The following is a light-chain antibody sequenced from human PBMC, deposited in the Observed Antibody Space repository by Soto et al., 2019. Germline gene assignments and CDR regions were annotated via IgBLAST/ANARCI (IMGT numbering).Light chain of an antibody. J-gene: IGKJ1*01. V-gene: IGKV3-11*01. CDR2: GAF. CDR3: QQRLNWPPG. Sequence: EIVMTQSPVTLSVSPGERATLSCRASQSVSSNLAWYQQKPGQAPSLLIYGAFTRATGIPARFSGSRSGTDFTLTISDLEPADFGLYYCQQRLNWPPGFGQGTKVDIK. CDR1: QSVSSN.